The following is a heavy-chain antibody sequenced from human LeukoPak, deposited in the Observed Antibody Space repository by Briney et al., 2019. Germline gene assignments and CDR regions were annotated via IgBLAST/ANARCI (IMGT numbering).Heavy chain of an antibody. V-gene: IGHV1-69*04. CDR1: GYTFTSYG. J-gene: IGHJ5*02. CDR2: IIPILGIA. Sequence: GASVKVSCKASGYTFTSYGISWVRQAPGQGLEWMGRIIPILGIANYAQKFQGRVTITADKSTSTAYMELSSLRSEDTAVYYCARDPLADRYSSGWVPWGQGTLVTVSS. D-gene: IGHD6-19*01. CDR3: ARDPLADRYSSGWVP.